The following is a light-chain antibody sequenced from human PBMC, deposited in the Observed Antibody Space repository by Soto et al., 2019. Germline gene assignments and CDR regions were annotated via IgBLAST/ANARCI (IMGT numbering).Light chain of an antibody. CDR3: QQTFHSPRT. V-gene: IGKV3-20*01. Sequence: EIVLTQSPGTLSLSPGETASLSCWASQSIISNFLAWYQQRRGQPPRLLIYDSSRMASGIPARFTGSGSGTAFNLTISRVEPEDSAVYYCQQTFHSPRTFGQGTRLEI. J-gene: IGKJ2*01. CDR1: QSIISNF. CDR2: DSS.